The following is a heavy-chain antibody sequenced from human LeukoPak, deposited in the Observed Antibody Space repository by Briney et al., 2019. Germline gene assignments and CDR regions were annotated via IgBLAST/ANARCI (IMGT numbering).Heavy chain of an antibody. J-gene: IGHJ4*02. CDR2: IYYSGST. CDR3: ARHGASGSYLYYFDY. Sequence: SETLSLTCTVSGGSLSSYYWSRIRQIPGKGLEWIGYIYYSGSTNYNPSLKSRVTISVDTSKNQFSLKLSSVTAADTAVYFCARHGASGSYLYYFDYWGQGTLVTVSS. V-gene: IGHV4-59*08. D-gene: IGHD1-26*01. CDR1: GGSLSSYY.